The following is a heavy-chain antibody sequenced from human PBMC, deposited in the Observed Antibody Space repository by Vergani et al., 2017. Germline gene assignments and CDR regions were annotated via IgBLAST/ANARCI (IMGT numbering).Heavy chain of an antibody. CDR1: GYTFTSYY. CDR3: ATPQTVTTGCMEV. Sequence: QVQLVQSGAEVKKPGASVKVSCKASGYTFTSYYMHWVRQAPGQGLEWMGIINPSGGSTSYAQKFQSRVTMTRDTSTSTVYMELSSLRSEDTAVYYCATPQTVTTGCMEVWGQGTTVIVSS. J-gene: IGHJ6*02. D-gene: IGHD4-17*01. V-gene: IGHV1-46*01. CDR2: INPSGGST.